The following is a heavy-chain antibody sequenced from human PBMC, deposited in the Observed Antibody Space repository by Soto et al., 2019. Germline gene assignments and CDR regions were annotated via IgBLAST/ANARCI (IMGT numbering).Heavy chain of an antibody. V-gene: IGHV3-48*02. D-gene: IGHD3-10*01. Sequence: VGSLRLSCAASGFTFSSYSMNWVRQAPGKGLEWVSYISSSSSTIYYADSVKGRFTISRDNAKNSLYLQMNSLRDEDTAVYYCARDLASYYYGSGSPSFGWGQGTLVTV. CDR3: ARDLASYYYGSGSPSFG. J-gene: IGHJ4*02. CDR2: ISSSSSTI. CDR1: GFTFSSYS.